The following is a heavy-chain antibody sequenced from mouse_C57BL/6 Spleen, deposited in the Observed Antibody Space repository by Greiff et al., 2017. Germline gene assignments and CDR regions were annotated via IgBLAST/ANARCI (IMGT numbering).Heavy chain of an antibody. CDR3: ARSNYYGSSSHYWYFGV. Sequence: VQLQQSGAELVKPGASVKMSCKASGYTFTSYWITWVKQRPGQGLEWIGDIYPGSGSTNYNEKLKSKATLTVDTSSSTAYMQLSSLTSEDSAVYYCARSNYYGSSSHYWYFGVWGTGTTVTVST. CDR2: IYPGSGST. CDR1: GYTFTSYW. D-gene: IGHD1-1*01. V-gene: IGHV1-55*01. J-gene: IGHJ1*03.